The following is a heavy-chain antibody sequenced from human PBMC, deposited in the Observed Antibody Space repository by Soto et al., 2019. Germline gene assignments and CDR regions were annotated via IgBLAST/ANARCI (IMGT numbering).Heavy chain of an antibody. D-gene: IGHD2-2*01. V-gene: IGHV3-23*01. J-gene: IGHJ4*02. CDR3: AKGTRIVVVPAGIGY. Sequence: PGGSLRLSCAASGFTFSSYAMSWVRQAPGKGLEWVSAISGSGGSTYYADSVKGRFTISRDNSKNTLYLQMNSLRAEDTAVYYCAKGTRIVVVPAGIGYWGQGTLVTVSS. CDR1: GFTFSSYA. CDR2: ISGSGGST.